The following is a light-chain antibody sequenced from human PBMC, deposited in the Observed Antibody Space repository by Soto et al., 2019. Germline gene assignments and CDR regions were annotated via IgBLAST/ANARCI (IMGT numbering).Light chain of an antibody. CDR2: DAS. V-gene: IGKV1-5*01. Sequence: DIQMTQSPSTLSASVGDRVTITCRASQRISSWLAWYQQKPGKAPQLLIYDASSLESGVPTRFSGSGSGTEFTLTISSLQPDDFATYYCQQYNSYSPTFGPGTKVDIK. CDR3: QQYNSYSPT. CDR1: QRISSW. J-gene: IGKJ3*01.